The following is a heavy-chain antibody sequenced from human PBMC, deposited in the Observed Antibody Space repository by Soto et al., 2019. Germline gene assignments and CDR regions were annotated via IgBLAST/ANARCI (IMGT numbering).Heavy chain of an antibody. D-gene: IGHD2-2*01. J-gene: IGHJ6*03. CDR3: ARGRSDCSSSTSRRNYYYYYMDV. Sequence: ASVKVSCKASGYTFTGYYMHWVRQAPGQGLEWMGWINPNSGGTNYAQKFQGWVTMTRDTSISTAYMELSRLRSDDTAVYYCARGRSDCSSSTSRRNYYYYYMDVWGKGTTVTVSS. V-gene: IGHV1-2*04. CDR2: INPNSGGT. CDR1: GYTFTGYY.